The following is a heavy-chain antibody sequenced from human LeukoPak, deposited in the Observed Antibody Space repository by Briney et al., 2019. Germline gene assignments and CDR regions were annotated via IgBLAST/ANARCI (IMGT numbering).Heavy chain of an antibody. Sequence: GESLRLSCAASGFTFSTYNMNWVRQAPEKGLEWVSSITDSGVDTYYADSVKGRFTISRDNSKNTLFLQMNSLRAEDTAVYYCAKGSRGSYHYWGQGTLVTVSS. CDR2: ITDSGVDT. J-gene: IGHJ4*02. CDR3: AKGSRGSYHY. V-gene: IGHV3-23*01. D-gene: IGHD1-26*01. CDR1: GFTFSTYN.